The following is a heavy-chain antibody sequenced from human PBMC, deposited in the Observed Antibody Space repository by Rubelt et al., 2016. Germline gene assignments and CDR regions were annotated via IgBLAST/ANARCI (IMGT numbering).Heavy chain of an antibody. Sequence: VQLVESGGGVVQPGRSLRLSCAASGFTFSSYGMHWVRQAPGKGLEWVSSISGSGDNTYHADSVKGRFTISRANSKNMLYLQMNSLRAEDTAIYYCAKTISGSYGIGDVWGQGTTVTVSS. V-gene: IGHV3-23*04. J-gene: IGHJ6*02. CDR1: GFTFSSYG. CDR3: AKTISGSYGIGDV. CDR2: ISGSGDNT. D-gene: IGHD1-26*01.